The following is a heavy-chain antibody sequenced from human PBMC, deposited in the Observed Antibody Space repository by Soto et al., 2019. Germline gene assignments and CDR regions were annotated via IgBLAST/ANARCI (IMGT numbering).Heavy chain of an antibody. CDR1: GFMFSSFG. CDR3: VRDLQGSGGHFDY. D-gene: IGHD2-15*01. CDR2: IWYDGSNT. V-gene: IGHV3-33*01. Sequence: QVQLVESGGGVVQPGRSLRLSCAASGFMFSSFGMHWVRQAPGKGLEWVANIWYDGSNTYYRDSVKGRFTISRDNSRNTLFLEMNSLRAEDTAVYHCVRDLQGSGGHFDYWGQGTLVTVSS. J-gene: IGHJ4*02.